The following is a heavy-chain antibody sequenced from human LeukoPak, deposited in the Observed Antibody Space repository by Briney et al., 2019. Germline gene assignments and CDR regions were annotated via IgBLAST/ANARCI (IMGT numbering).Heavy chain of an antibody. CDR1: GDSVSSNSAV. CDR2: TYYRSKWYN. J-gene: IGHJ3*02. V-gene: IGHV6-1*01. CDR3: ARLAAAFGAFDI. Sequence: SQTLSLTCAISGDSVSSNSAVWNWIRQSPSRGLEWLGRTYYRSKWYNDYAVSVTSRIPIPPDTSQSQFSLQLNSVTPDDSAVYYCARLAAAFGAFDIWGQGTMVTVSS. D-gene: IGHD6-13*01.